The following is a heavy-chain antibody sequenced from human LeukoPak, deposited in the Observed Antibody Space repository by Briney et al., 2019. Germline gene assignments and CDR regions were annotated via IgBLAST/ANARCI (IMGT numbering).Heavy chain of an antibody. CDR3: ARRLPRLQQKWFDP. CDR2: ISYTGST. J-gene: IGHJ5*02. V-gene: IGHV4-39*01. Sequence: PSETLSLTCTVSGGSISSSGYYWGWIRQPPGKGLEWIGSISYTGSTYYNPSLRSRLTIAVDTSKNQFSLKLSSVTAADTAPYYCARRLPRLQQKWFDPWGQGTLVTVAS. CDR1: GGSISSSGYY.